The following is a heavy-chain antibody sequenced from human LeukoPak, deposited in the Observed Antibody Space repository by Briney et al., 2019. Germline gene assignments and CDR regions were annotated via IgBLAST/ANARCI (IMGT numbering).Heavy chain of an antibody. CDR3: ARHLKTGGWELLIPRRLTPFDY. D-gene: IGHD1-26*01. Sequence: SETLSLTCTVSSGSISNYDWSWIRQPAGKGLEWIGRIYTSGSTNYNPSLKSRVTMSVDTSKNQFSLKLSSVTAADTAVYYCARHLKTGGWELLIPRRLTPFDYWGQGTLVTVSS. J-gene: IGHJ4*02. CDR2: IYTSGST. CDR1: SGSISNYD. V-gene: IGHV4-4*07.